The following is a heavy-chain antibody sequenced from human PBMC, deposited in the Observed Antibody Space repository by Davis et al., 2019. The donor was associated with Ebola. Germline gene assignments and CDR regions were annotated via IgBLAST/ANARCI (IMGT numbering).Heavy chain of an antibody. Sequence: GESLKISCAGSGFTFSLYTMNWVRQAPGMGLQWVSSISRGGNYIYYADSLKGRFTMSRDNSKNTLYLQMNSLRAEDTAVYYCARADFITTLYYYYYMDVWGKGTTVTVSS. CDR1: GFTFSLYT. D-gene: IGHD3-22*01. J-gene: IGHJ6*03. CDR2: ISRGGNYI. CDR3: ARADFITTLYYYYYMDV. V-gene: IGHV3-21*01.